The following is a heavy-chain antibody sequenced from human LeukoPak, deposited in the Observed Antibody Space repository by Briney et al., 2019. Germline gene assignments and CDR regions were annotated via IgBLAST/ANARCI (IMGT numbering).Heavy chain of an antibody. CDR2: FDPEDGET. Sequence: ASVKVSCKVSGYTLTELSMHWVRQAPGKGLEWMGGFDPEDGETIYAQKFQGRVTMTEDTSTDTAYMELSSLRSEDTAVYYCATDRDSGSYYAFDYWGQGTLVTVSS. CDR3: ATDRDSGSYYAFDY. V-gene: IGHV1-24*01. CDR1: GYTLTELS. J-gene: IGHJ4*02. D-gene: IGHD1-26*01.